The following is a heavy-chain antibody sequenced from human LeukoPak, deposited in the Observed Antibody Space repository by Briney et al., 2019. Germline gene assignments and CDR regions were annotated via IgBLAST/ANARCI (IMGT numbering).Heavy chain of an antibody. V-gene: IGHV4-34*01. CDR2: INHSGST. D-gene: IGHD3-3*01. J-gene: IGHJ3*02. CDR3: ARGYDFWSGSNAFDI. CDR1: GGSFSGYY. Sequence: SETLSLTCAVYGGSFSGYYWSWVRQPPGKGLEWIGEINHSGSTNYNPSLKSRVTISVDTSKNQFSLKLSSVTAADTAVYYCARGYDFWSGSNAFDIWGQGTMVTVSS.